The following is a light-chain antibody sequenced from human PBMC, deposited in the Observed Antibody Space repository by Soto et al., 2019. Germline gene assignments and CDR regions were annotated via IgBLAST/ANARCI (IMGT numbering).Light chain of an antibody. Sequence: QSVLTQPPSASRTPGQRVTISCSGSSSNIGSNTVNWYQQLPGTATKLLIYSNNQRPSGVPDRFSGSKSGTSASLAISGLQSEDEADYYCAAWDDSLNGVVFGGGTKVTVL. J-gene: IGLJ2*01. CDR1: SSNIGSNT. V-gene: IGLV1-44*01. CDR2: SNN. CDR3: AAWDDSLNGVV.